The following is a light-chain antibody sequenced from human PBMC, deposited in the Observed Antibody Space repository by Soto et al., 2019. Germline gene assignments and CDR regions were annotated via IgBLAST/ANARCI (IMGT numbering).Light chain of an antibody. V-gene: IGKV3-11*01. CDR3: QQIYGSPIT. CDR1: QRVRSY. CDR2: DAS. J-gene: IGKJ5*01. Sequence: EIMLTQSPATLSVSPGETATLSCRASQRVRSYLSWYQQKPGQAPRLLIYDASTSATGIPARISGSGSGTDFTLTISRLQPDDFANYYCQQIYGSPITFGQGTRLENK.